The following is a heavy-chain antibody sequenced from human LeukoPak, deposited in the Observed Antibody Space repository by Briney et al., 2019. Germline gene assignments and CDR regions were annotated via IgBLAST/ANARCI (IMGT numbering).Heavy chain of an antibody. D-gene: IGHD3-10*01. CDR2: INHSGST. V-gene: IGHV4-34*01. Sequence: SETLSLTCAVYGGSFSGYYWSWIRQPPGKGLEWIGEINHSGSTNYNPSLKSRVTISVDTSKNQFSLKLSSVTAADTAVYYCARAGTWFGELFSLDYWGQGTLVTVSS. CDR3: ARAGTWFGELFSLDY. CDR1: GGSFSGYY. J-gene: IGHJ4*02.